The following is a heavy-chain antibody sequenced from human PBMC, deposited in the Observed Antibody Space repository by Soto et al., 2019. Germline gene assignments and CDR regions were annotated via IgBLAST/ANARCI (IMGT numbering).Heavy chain of an antibody. D-gene: IGHD3-10*01. CDR1: GLTFSSYG. Sequence: QVQLVESGGGVVQPGRSLRLSCAASGLTFSSYGMHWVRQAPGKGLECVAVISYDGNNKYYEDSVKGRFTISRDNSKSTLYLQMNSLRAEDTAVYYCARELGTYYYDYWGQGTLVTVSS. CDR3: ARELGTYYYDY. J-gene: IGHJ4*02. CDR2: ISYDGNNK. V-gene: IGHV3-33*01.